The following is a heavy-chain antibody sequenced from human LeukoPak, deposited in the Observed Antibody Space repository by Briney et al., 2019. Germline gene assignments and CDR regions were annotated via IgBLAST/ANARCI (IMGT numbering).Heavy chain of an antibody. CDR1: AYSISSFY. J-gene: IGHJ4*02. CDR3: ARTARVFDY. Sequence: SETLSLTCNISAYSISSFYWSWIRQPPGKGLEVIGYIFTSGDTNYNPSLKSRVTMSLDTSKKQLSLTMSSVTAADTAVYYCARTARVFDYWGQGTLVTVSS. D-gene: IGHD5-18*01. CDR2: IFTSGDT. V-gene: IGHV4-4*09.